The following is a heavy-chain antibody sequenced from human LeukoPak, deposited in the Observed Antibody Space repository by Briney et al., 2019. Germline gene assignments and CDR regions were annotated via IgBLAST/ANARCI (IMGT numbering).Heavy chain of an antibody. CDR3: ARDRWYYYGSGSSDYYYYGMDV. D-gene: IGHD3-10*01. V-gene: IGHV6-1*01. Sequence: SQTLSLTRAISGDSVSSNSAAWNWIRQSPSRGLEWLGRTYYRSKWYNDYAVSVKSRITINPDTSKNQFSLQLNSVTLEDTAVYYCARDRWYYYGSGSSDYYYYGMDVWGKGTTVTVSS. CDR1: GDSVSSNSAA. CDR2: TYYRSKWYN. J-gene: IGHJ6*04.